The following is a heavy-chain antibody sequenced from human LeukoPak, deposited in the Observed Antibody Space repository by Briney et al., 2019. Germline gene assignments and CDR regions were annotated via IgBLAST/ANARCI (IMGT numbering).Heavy chain of an antibody. Sequence: GGSLRLSCAASGFIFSSYWMSWVRQVPGKGLEWVANIKQDGTETSYVDSVEGRFTISRDNAKNSLFLQMSSLRAEDTALYYCVRGVTSAGDLRYSSEYWGQGIMVSVSS. CDR3: VRGVTSAGDLRYSSEY. V-gene: IGHV3-7*03. CDR2: IKQDGTET. J-gene: IGHJ4*02. D-gene: IGHD3-9*01. CDR1: GFIFSSYW.